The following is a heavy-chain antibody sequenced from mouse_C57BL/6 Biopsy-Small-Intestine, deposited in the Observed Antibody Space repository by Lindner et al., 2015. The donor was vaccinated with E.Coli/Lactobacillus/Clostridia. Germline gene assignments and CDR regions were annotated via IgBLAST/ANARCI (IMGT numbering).Heavy chain of an antibody. CDR1: GYTLTELS. J-gene: IGHJ2*01. V-gene: IGHV1-18*01. D-gene: IGHD2-4*01. Sequence: SVKVSCKVSGYTLTELSMHWVRQAPGKGLEWMGVFDPEDGETIYAQKFQGRVTMTEDTSTDTAYMELSSLRSEDTAVYYCATLERLRGYSAYDYFDYWGQGTLVTVSS. CDR3: ATLERLRGYSAYDYFDY. CDR2: FDPEDGET.